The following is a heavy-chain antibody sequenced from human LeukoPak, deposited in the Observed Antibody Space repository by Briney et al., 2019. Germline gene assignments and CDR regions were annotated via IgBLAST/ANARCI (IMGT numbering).Heavy chain of an antibody. J-gene: IGHJ5*02. V-gene: IGHV1-2*02. CDR3: ARERLRKSGFDP. CDR2: INPNSGGT. Sequence: GASVKVSCKGSGYTFTGYYMHWVRQAPGQGREWMGWINPNSGGTNYAQKFQGRVTMTRDTSISTAYMELSRLRSDDTAVYYCARERLRKSGFDPWGQGTLVTVSS. D-gene: IGHD6-25*01. CDR1: GYTFTGYY.